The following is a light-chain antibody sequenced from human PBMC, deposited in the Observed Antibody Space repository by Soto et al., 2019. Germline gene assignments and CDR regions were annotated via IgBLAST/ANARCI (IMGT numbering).Light chain of an antibody. J-gene: IGKJ4*01. Sequence: EIVMTQSPVTLSVSPGERVTLSCRASQSLATNLAWYQQKPGQTPRLVIYGISARASGIPGRLSGSGFGTDFTLTISSVQPEDSAVYYCQQYLDGPLTFGVGTKVEI. CDR2: GIS. CDR3: QQYLDGPLT. V-gene: IGKV3-15*01. CDR1: QSLATN.